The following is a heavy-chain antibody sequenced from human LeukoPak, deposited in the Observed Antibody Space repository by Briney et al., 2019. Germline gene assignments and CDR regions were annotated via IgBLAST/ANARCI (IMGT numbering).Heavy chain of an antibody. Sequence: GGSLRLSCAASGFTFSNYWMAWARQAPGKGLEWVANIKQDGSDKYYVDSVKGRFTISRDNAKNSLYLQMNSLRGDDTAVYYCARDKSVGATPLDYWGQGTLVTVSS. D-gene: IGHD1-26*01. V-gene: IGHV3-7*05. CDR1: GFTFSNYW. CDR3: ARDKSVGATPLDY. CDR2: IKQDGSDK. J-gene: IGHJ4*02.